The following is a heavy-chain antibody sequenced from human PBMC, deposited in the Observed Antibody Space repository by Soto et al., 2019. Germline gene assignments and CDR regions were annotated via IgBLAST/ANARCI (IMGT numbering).Heavy chain of an antibody. V-gene: IGHV4-59*01. D-gene: IGHD7-27*01. CDR2: VYHSGST. J-gene: IGHJ4*02. CDR1: GGSLSSDF. Sequence: KLSGTPSLTCSVSGGSLSSDFLIWVRQSPGKGLEWIGYVYHSGSTNYNPSLKSRVTISVDTSKNQSSLKMSSVTAADTAVYYCASAPNWRYLDYWGQGTLVTVSS. CDR3: ASAPNWRYLDY.